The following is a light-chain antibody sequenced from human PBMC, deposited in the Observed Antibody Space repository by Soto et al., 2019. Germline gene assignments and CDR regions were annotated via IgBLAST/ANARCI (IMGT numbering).Light chain of an antibody. CDR3: CSYAGSNNV. CDR1: SSDVGGYNY. J-gene: IGLJ1*01. Sequence: QSVLTQPPSASGSPGQSVTISCTGTSSDVGGYNYVSWYQQHPGKAPKLMIYDVSKRPSGVPDRFSGSKSGNTASLTVSGLQAEDEADYSCCSYAGSNNVFGTGTKLTVL. CDR2: DVS. V-gene: IGLV2-8*01.